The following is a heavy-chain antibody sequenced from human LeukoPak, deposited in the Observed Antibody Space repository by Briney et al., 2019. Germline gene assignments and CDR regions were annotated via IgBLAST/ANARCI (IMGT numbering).Heavy chain of an antibody. CDR1: GFTFSSYA. CDR2: ISGSGGST. CDR3: AKGDIRGVTRSYFDY. Sequence: PGGSLRLSCAASGFTFSSYAMSWVRQAPGKGLEWVSAISGSGGSTYYADSVKGRFTISRDNSKNTLYLQMTSLRAEDTALYYCAKGDIRGVTRSYFDYWGQGTLVTVSS. J-gene: IGHJ4*02. V-gene: IGHV3-23*01. D-gene: IGHD3-10*01.